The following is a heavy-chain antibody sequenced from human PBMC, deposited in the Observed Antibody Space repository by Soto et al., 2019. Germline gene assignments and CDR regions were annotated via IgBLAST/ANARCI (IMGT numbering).Heavy chain of an antibody. V-gene: IGHV1-46*01. CDR1: GYTFTSYY. D-gene: IGHD2-15*01. Sequence: ASVKVSCKASGYTFTSYYMHWVRQAPGQGLEWMGIINPSGGSTSYAQKFQGRVTMTRDTSTSTVYMELSSLRSEDTAVYYCARNLGLEGVVAAPELHYYGMAVSGQGTTVTVSS. CDR3: ARNLGLEGVVAAPELHYYGMAV. J-gene: IGHJ6*02. CDR2: INPSGGST.